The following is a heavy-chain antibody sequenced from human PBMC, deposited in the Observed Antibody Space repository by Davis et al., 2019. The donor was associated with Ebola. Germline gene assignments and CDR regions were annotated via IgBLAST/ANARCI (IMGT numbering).Heavy chain of an antibody. Sequence: KVSCKASGYSFTRYWIGWVRQTPGKGLEWMGIIYPGDSDTRYSPTFQGQVTISADRSISTAYLQWSSLKASDTAMYYCARQTTVTTDFDYWGQGTLVTVSS. CDR3: ARQTTVTTDFDY. J-gene: IGHJ4*02. CDR2: IYPGDSDT. CDR1: GYSFTRYW. V-gene: IGHV5-51*01. D-gene: IGHD4-17*01.